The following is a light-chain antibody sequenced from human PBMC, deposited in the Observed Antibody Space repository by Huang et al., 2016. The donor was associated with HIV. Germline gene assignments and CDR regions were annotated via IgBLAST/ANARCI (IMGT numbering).Light chain of an antibody. CDR1: QSVSRF. V-gene: IGKV3-11*01. CDR3: QQRSSWPRVT. J-gene: IGKJ4*01. Sequence: EIVLTQSPATLSLSPGERATLSCRASQSVSRFLAWYQQKAGQAPRLLIYYASNRAIGLPARFSGSGSGTEFTLTISSLEPEDFAVYYCQQRSSWPRVTFGGGTKVELK. CDR2: YAS.